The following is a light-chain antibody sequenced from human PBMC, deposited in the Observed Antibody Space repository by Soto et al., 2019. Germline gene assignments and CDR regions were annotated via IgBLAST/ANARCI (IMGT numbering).Light chain of an antibody. CDR1: SSDVGGYNY. CDR2: EVS. V-gene: IGLV2-8*01. Sequence: QSVLTQPPSASGSPGQSVTISCTGTSSDVGGYNYVSWYQQHPGKAPKLMIYEVSKRPSGVPDRFSGSESGNTASLTVSGLQAEDEADYYCSSYAGRNNFYVFGTGTKVTVL. J-gene: IGLJ1*01. CDR3: SSYAGRNNFYV.